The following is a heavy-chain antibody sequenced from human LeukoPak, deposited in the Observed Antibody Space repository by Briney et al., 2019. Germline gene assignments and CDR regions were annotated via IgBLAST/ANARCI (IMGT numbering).Heavy chain of an antibody. CDR1: GFSFSSYG. CDR3: ARSIAVIRELDY. V-gene: IGHV3-33*01. CDR2: IWNDGSNK. D-gene: IGHD3-22*01. Sequence: GGSLRLSCAASGFSFSSYGMHWVRQAPGKGLEWVAVIWNDGSNKYYADSVKGRFTISRDNSKNTLYLQMNSLRAEDTAVYYCARSIAVIRELDYWGQGSLVTVSS. J-gene: IGHJ4*02.